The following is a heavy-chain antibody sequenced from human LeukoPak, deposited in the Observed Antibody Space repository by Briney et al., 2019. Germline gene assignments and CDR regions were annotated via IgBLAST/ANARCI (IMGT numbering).Heavy chain of an antibody. CDR1: GFTFATYV. D-gene: IGHD5-24*01. CDR3: AKGISADGYNFERGADY. Sequence: GSLRLSCAASGFTFATYVMTWVRQAPGKGLEWVSSVCGDGRVTYYADSVKGRFTISRDNSKNTIFLQMNSLRVEDTAVYYCAKGISADGYNFERGADYWGQGAQVIVSS. CDR2: VCGDGRVT. J-gene: IGHJ4*02. V-gene: IGHV3-23*01.